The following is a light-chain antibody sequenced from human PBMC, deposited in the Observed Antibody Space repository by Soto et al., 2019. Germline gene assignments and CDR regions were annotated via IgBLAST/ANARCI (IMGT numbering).Light chain of an antibody. CDR3: QQLNSYPVT. Sequence: DIQLTQFPSFLSASVGDRVTITCRASQGISNYLAWYQQKPGKAPKLLIYATSTLQSGVPSRFSGSGSGTEFTLTIRSLQPEDFATYYCQQLNSYPVTFGQGTRLEIK. V-gene: IGKV1-9*01. J-gene: IGKJ5*01. CDR1: QGISNY. CDR2: ATS.